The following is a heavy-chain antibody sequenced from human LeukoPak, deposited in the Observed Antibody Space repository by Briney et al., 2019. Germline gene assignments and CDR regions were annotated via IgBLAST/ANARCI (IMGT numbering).Heavy chain of an antibody. J-gene: IGHJ4*02. V-gene: IGHV3-48*03. Sequence: GALRLSCAASGFTFSSYEMNWVRQAPGKGLEWVSYISSSGSTIYYADSVKGRFTISRDNAKNSLYLQMNSLRAEDTAVHYCAVATIKDYFDYWGQGTLVTVSS. CDR1: GFTFSSYE. CDR3: AVATIKDYFDY. CDR2: ISSSGSTI. D-gene: IGHD5-24*01.